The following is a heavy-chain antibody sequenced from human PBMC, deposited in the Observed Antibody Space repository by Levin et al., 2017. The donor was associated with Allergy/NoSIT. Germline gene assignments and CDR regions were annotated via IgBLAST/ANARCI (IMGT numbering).Heavy chain of an antibody. J-gene: IGHJ4*02. D-gene: IGHD3-10*01. CDR1: GGSFSDYS. Sequence: SQTLSLTCAVYGGSFSDYSWNWIRQPPGKGLEWIGEINHSGSTNYNPSLKSRVTISVDTSKNQFSLKLSSVTAADTAVYYCARGGGLRCFDYWGQGTLVTVSS. V-gene: IGHV4-34*01. CDR3: ARGGGLRCFDY. CDR2: INHSGST.